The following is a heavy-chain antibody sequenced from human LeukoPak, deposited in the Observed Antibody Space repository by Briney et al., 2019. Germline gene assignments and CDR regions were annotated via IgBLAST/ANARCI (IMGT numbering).Heavy chain of an antibody. J-gene: IGHJ6*02. D-gene: IGHD1-14*01. V-gene: IGHV4-59*08. Sequence: SETLSLTCTVSGGSISSYYWSWIRQPPGKGLEWIGYIYYSGSTNYNPSLKSRVTISVDTSKNQFSLKLSSVTAADTAVYYCARRNRDSGMDVWGQGTTVTVSS. CDR3: ARRNRDSGMDV. CDR2: IYYSGST. CDR1: GGSISSYY.